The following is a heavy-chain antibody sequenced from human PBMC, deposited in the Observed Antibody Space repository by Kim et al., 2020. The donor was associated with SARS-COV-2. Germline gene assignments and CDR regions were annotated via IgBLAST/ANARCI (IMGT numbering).Heavy chain of an antibody. CDR3: ATGWWPDPQYYDSSGWSG. CDR2: ISSSGSTI. J-gene: IGHJ4*02. CDR1: GFTFSSYE. D-gene: IGHD3-22*01. V-gene: IGHV3-48*03. Sequence: GGSLRLSCAASGFTFSSYEMNWVRQAPGKGLEWVSYISSSGSTIYYADSVKGRFTISRDNAKNSLYRQMNSLRAEGTAVYYCATGWWPDPQYYDSSGWSGWGQGTLDTVSS.